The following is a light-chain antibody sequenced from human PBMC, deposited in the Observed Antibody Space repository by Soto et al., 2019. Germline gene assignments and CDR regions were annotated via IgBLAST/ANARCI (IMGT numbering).Light chain of an antibody. CDR1: QSISTY. CDR3: QQSYNTPPYT. J-gene: IGKJ2*01. CDR2: AAS. V-gene: IGKV1-39*01. Sequence: DIQMTQSPSSLSASVGDRVTITCRASQSISTYLNWYQQKPGKAPKLLIYAASSLHSGVPSRFSGSGSATDFTLIISGLQPEDVATYYCQQSYNTPPYTFGQGTKLEIK.